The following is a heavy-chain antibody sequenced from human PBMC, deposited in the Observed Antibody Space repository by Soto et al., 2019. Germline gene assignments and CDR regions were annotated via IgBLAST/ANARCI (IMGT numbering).Heavy chain of an antibody. V-gene: IGHV1-18*01. Sequence: ASVKVSCKASGCTFTSYGISWVREAPGXGLEWMGWISAYNGNTNYAQKLQGRVTMTTDTSTSTAYMELRSLRSDDTAVYYCARETLRAYDSSGYHDYYYYGLDVRGKGTTVTVSS. CDR3: ARETLRAYDSSGYHDYYYYGLDV. D-gene: IGHD3-22*01. CDR1: GCTFTSYG. J-gene: IGHJ6*04. CDR2: ISAYNGNT.